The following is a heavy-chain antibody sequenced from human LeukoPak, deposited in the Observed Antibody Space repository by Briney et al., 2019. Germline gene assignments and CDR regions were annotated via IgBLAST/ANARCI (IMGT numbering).Heavy chain of an antibody. Sequence: SVTLYLTCTVSGGAISSDNYYLGWIRQPPRKRLGWIGSINYSGTTYYNPSLKSRVSISVDTSRTQFSLRLSSATAADTAVYYCARLSDYWGQGTLVTVSS. J-gene: IGHJ4*02. CDR2: INYSGTT. CDR3: ARLSDY. V-gene: IGHV4-39*01. CDR1: GGAISSDNYY.